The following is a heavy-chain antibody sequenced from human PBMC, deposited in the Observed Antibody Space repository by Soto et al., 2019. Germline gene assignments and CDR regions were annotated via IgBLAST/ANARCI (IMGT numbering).Heavy chain of an antibody. J-gene: IGHJ4*02. D-gene: IGHD4-4*01. CDR2: MNPKSANT. CDR3: ARSPSWETTVTPYYFDY. Sequence: QVQLVQSGAEVKKPGASVKVSCKASRYTFISYDINWVRQATGQGLEWMGWMNPKSANTGYAQNFQGRVTMTRNTSIITDYMELSSLRSEDTAVYYCARSPSWETTVTPYYFDYWGQGTLVTVSS. CDR1: RYTFISYD. V-gene: IGHV1-8*01.